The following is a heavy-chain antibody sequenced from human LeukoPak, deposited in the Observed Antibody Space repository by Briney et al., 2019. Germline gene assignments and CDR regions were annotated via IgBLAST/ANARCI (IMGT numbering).Heavy chain of an antibody. Sequence: ASVKVSCKASGYTFTGYYMHWVRQAPGQGLEWMGWINPNNGGTNYAQKFQGWVTMTRDTSISTAYMELSRLRSDDTAVYYCATVGVTSMYYYYYMDVWGKGTTVTVSS. CDR2: INPNNGGT. D-gene: IGHD3-10*01. J-gene: IGHJ6*03. V-gene: IGHV1-2*04. CDR1: GYTFTGYY. CDR3: ATVGVTSMYYYYYMDV.